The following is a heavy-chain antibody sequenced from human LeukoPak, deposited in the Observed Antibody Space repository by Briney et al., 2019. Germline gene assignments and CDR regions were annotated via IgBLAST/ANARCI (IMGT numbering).Heavy chain of an antibody. D-gene: IGHD6-19*01. CDR3: ATVGSGWYGSFDY. V-gene: IGHV3-30*01. CDR2: ISYDGSNK. Sequence: GGSLRLSCAASGFTFRNYAMHWVRQAPGKGLEWVAVISYDGSNKYYADSVKGRFTISGDNSKNTLYLQMNSLRAEDTAVYYCATVGSGWYGSFDYWGQGTLVTVSS. J-gene: IGHJ4*02. CDR1: GFTFRNYA.